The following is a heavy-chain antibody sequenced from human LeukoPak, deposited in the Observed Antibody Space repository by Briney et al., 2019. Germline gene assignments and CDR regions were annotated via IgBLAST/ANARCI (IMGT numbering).Heavy chain of an antibody. CDR1: GGSISSYY. D-gene: IGHD2-2*01. J-gene: IGHJ2*01. Sequence: PSETLSLTCTVSGGSISSYYWSWIRQPPGKGLEWIGYIYYSGSTNYNPSLKSRVTISVDTSKNQFSLKLSSVTAADTAVYYCARDLYCSSTSCSWYFDLWGRGTLVTVSS. V-gene: IGHV4-59*12. CDR2: IYYSGST. CDR3: ARDLYCSSTSCSWYFDL.